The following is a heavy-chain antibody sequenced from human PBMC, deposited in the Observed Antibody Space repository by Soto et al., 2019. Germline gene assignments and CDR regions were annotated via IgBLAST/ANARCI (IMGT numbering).Heavy chain of an antibody. Sequence: GASVKVSCKASGYTFTSYYMHWVRQAPGQGLEWKGIINPSGGSTSYAQKFQGRVTMTRDTSTSTVYMELSSLRSEDTAVYYCARDLERVQLWPLAQGTDYYYYYGMDVWGQGTTVTVSS. CDR2: INPSGGST. CDR3: ARDLERVQLWPLAQGTDYYYYYGMDV. V-gene: IGHV1-46*01. D-gene: IGHD5-18*01. J-gene: IGHJ6*02. CDR1: GYTFTSYY.